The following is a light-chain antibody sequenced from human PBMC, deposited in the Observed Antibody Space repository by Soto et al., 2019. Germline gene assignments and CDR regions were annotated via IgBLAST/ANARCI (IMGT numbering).Light chain of an antibody. CDR1: SSDVGSYNL. CDR3: CSYAGSSTPYV. Sequence: QSVLTQPASVSGSPGQSITISCTGTSSDVGSYNLVSWYQQHPGKAPKLMIYEGSKRPSGVSNRFSGSKSGNTASLTISGLQAEHEADSYCCSYAGSSTPYVFGTGTKVTVL. V-gene: IGLV2-23*01. J-gene: IGLJ1*01. CDR2: EGS.